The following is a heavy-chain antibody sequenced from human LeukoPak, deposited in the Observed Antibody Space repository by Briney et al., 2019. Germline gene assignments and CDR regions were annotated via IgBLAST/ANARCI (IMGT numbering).Heavy chain of an antibody. CDR3: ARDGQWVPRSYMTNWFDP. CDR2: INQDGSEI. J-gene: IGHJ5*02. V-gene: IGHV3-7*03. CDR1: GFTFSNYW. D-gene: IGHD1-26*01. Sequence: GGSLRLSCAASGFTFSNYWMSWVRQAPGKGLEWLANINQDGSEIYYVDSVRGRFTISRDNAKNSLYLQMNSLRAEDTALYYCARDGQWVPRSYMTNWFDPWGQGTLVTVSS.